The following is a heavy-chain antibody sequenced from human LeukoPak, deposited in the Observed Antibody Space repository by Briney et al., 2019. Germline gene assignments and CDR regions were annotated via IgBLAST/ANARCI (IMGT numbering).Heavy chain of an antibody. D-gene: IGHD3-10*01. V-gene: IGHV1-18*01. CDR2: ISAYNGNT. CDR3: ARTMVRGVILSRYYYYMDV. Sequence: GASVKVSCKASGYTFTSYGISWVRQAPGQGLEWMGWISAYNGNTNYAQKLQGRVTMTTDTSTSTAYMELRSLRSDDTAVYYCARTMVRGVILSRYYYYMDVWGKGTTVTVSS. J-gene: IGHJ6*03. CDR1: GYTFTSYG.